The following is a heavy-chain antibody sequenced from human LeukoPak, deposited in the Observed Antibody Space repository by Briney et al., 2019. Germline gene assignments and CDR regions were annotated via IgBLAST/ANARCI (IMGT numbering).Heavy chain of an antibody. D-gene: IGHD3-3*01. V-gene: IGHV3-7*03. Sequence: GGSLRLSCVASGFTFGKCWMSWVRQAPGKGLEWVANIKLDGSEKNYVDSVKGRFTISRDNTKNSLYLQMNSLRAEDTAVFYCARDQYDTWSRRGNFDSWGQGTLVIVSS. CDR1: GFTFGKCW. J-gene: IGHJ4*02. CDR3: ARDQYDTWSRRGNFDS. CDR2: IKLDGSEK.